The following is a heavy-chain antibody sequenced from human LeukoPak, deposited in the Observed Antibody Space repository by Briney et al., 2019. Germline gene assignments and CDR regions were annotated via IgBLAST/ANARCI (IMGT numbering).Heavy chain of an antibody. CDR1: GGSISSYY. D-gene: IGHD6-13*01. J-gene: IGHJ1*01. V-gene: IGHV4-59*01. CDR3: ARGHSSSWYNFQH. CDR2: IYYSGST. Sequence: SETLSLTCTVSGGSISSYYWSWIRQPPGKGLEWIGYIYYSGSTNYNPSLKSRVAISVDTSKNQFSLKLSSVTAADTAVYYCARGHSSSWYNFQHGGQGTLVTVSS.